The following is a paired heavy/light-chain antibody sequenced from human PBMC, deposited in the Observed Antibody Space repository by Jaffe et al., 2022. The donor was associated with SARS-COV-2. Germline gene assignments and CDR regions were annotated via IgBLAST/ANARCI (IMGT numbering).Light chain of an antibody. CDR1: QSISSN. V-gene: IGKV3-15*01. Sequence: EIVMTQSPATLSVSPGERATLSCRASQSISSNLAWYQQKPGQAPRLLIYGTSTRATGIPARFSGSGSGTEFTLTISSLQSEDFAVYYCQQYNNWPLTFGGGTKVEIK. CDR2: GTS. J-gene: IGKJ4*01. CDR3: QQYNNWPLT.
Heavy chain of an antibody. V-gene: IGHV3-13*01. Sequence: EVQLVESGGGLVQPGGSLRLSCAASGFTFSTYDSHWVRQPTREGLEWVSAIGTAGDTHYPGSVKGRFTISRDNAKNSLYLQMNTLRAEDTAVYYCARGSITFGGVILTPYYFDYWGQGTLVTVSS. CDR2: IGTAGDT. CDR3: ARGSITFGGVILTPYYFDY. D-gene: IGHD3-16*02. CDR1: GFTFSTYD. J-gene: IGHJ4*02.